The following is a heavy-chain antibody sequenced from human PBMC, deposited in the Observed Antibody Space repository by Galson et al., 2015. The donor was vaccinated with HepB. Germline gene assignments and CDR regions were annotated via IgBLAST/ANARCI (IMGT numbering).Heavy chain of an antibody. V-gene: IGHV3-30*03. CDR2: ISSDGSKK. J-gene: IGHJ6*03. CDR3: ARDHDYGAKTYYYYYYMDV. CDR1: TFTFNSYG. Sequence: SLRLSCAASTFTFNSYGVHWVRQAPGKGLEWVAVISSDGSKKYYADSVKGRFSISRDNSKSTVYLQMNSLRGADTAVYYCARDHDYGAKTYYYYYYMDVWGEGTTVTVSS. D-gene: IGHD4-17*01.